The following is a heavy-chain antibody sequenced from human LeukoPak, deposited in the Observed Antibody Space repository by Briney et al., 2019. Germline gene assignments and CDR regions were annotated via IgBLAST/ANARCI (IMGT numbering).Heavy chain of an antibody. J-gene: IGHJ4*02. CDR2: ISGSGGST. Sequence: GGFLRLSCAASGFTFSSYAMSWVRQAPGKGLEWVSAISGSGGSTHYADSVKGRFTISRDNSKNTLYLQMNSLRAEDTAVYYCAINYDILTGLFDYWGQGTLVTVSS. CDR3: AINYDILTGLFDY. D-gene: IGHD3-9*01. V-gene: IGHV3-23*01. CDR1: GFTFSSYA.